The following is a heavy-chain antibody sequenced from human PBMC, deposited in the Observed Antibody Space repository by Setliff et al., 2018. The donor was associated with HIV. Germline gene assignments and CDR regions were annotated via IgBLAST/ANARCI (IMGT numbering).Heavy chain of an antibody. CDR1: GGSFSDFY. Sequence: LSLTCAVYGGSFSDFYWSWIRQPAGKGLEWIGNIYARGNTNHNPSLKSRVSLSVDTSKNQFSLKLSSVTAADTAVYYCARLTSGWFFAYWGQGTLVTVSS. CDR2: IYARGNT. J-gene: IGHJ4*02. CDR3: ARLTSGWFFAY. D-gene: IGHD6-19*01. V-gene: IGHV4-59*10.